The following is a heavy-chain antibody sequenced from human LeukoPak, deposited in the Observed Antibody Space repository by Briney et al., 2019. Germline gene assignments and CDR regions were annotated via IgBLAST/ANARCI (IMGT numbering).Heavy chain of an antibody. J-gene: IGHJ4*02. Sequence: QAGGPLRLSCAASGITVSSNYMTWVRQAPGKGLEWVSVIYSGGNTYYADSVKDRFTISRDNSKNTLYIQMNSLRAEDTAVYYCARVVVGSGSPDYWGQGTLVTVSS. CDR1: GITVSSNY. D-gene: IGHD3-10*01. CDR2: IYSGGNT. V-gene: IGHV3-66*01. CDR3: ARVVVGSGSPDY.